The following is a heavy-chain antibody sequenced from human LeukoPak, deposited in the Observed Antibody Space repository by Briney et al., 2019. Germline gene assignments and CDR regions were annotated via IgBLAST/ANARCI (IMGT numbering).Heavy chain of an antibody. D-gene: IGHD4-17*01. CDR2: INAGNGNT. CDR3: ARARWTSTVTTYYLDY. Sequence: GASVKVSCKASGYTFTSYAIHWVRQAPGQRLEWMGWINAGNGNTKYSQNFQGRVTITRDTSASTAHMELSSLRSEDTAVYYCARARWTSTVTTYYLDYWGQGTLVTVSS. V-gene: IGHV1-3*01. CDR1: GYTFTSYA. J-gene: IGHJ4*02.